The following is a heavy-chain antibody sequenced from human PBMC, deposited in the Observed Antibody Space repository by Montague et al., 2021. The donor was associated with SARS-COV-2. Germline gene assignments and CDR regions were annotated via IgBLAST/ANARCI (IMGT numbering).Heavy chain of an antibody. Sequence: PALVKPTQTLTLACTFSGFSLSTSGMSVTWIRQPPGKALEWLARIDWDNDKYYSTSLKTRLTISKDTSKNQVVLTVTNVDPFDTATYYCARIVSLVAPGDIPQMYYYGLDVWGQGTTVIVSS. CDR1: GFSLSTSGMS. V-gene: IGHV2-70*11. CDR3: ARIVSLVAPGDIPQMYYYGLDV. CDR2: IDWDNDK. J-gene: IGHJ6*02. D-gene: IGHD2-2*01.